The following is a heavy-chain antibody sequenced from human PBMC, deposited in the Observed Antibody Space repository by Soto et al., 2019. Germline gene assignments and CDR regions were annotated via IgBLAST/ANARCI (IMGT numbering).Heavy chain of an antibody. CDR2: IYYSGST. CDR3: ARVCGGDCHYGMDV. Sequence: SETLSLTCTVSGGSISNSYWSWIRQPLGKGLEWIGYIYYSGSTYYNPSLKSRVTISVDTSKNQFSLKLSSVTAADTAVYYCARVCGGDCHYGMDVWGQGTTVTVSS. J-gene: IGHJ6*02. CDR1: GGSISNSY. D-gene: IGHD2-21*02. V-gene: IGHV4-59*06.